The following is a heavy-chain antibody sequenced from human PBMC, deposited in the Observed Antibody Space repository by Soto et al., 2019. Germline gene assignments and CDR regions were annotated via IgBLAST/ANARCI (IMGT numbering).Heavy chain of an antibody. CDR3: ARGGNQLLWLNYFDY. J-gene: IGHJ4*02. CDR2: IWYDGSNK. V-gene: IGHV3-33*01. D-gene: IGHD2-2*01. Sequence: QVQLVESGGGVVQPGRSLRLSCAASGFTFSSYGMHWVRQAPGKGLEWVAVIWYDGSNKYYADSVKGRFTISRDNSKNTLYLQMYSLRAEDTAVYYSARGGNQLLWLNYFDYWGQGTLVTVSS. CDR1: GFTFSSYG.